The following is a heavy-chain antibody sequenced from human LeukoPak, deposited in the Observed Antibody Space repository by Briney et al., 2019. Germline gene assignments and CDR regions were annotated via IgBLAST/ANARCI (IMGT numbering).Heavy chain of an antibody. CDR1: GFTFSSYW. J-gene: IGHJ4*02. D-gene: IGHD5-24*01. CDR2: IKQDGSEK. Sequence: PGGSLRLSCAASGFTFSSYWMSWVRQAPGKGLEWVANIKQDGSEKYYVDSVKGRFTISRDNAKNSLYLQMSSLRAEDTAVYYCARTAYGWLQANFDYWGQGTLVTVSS. CDR3: ARTAYGWLQANFDY. V-gene: IGHV3-7*01.